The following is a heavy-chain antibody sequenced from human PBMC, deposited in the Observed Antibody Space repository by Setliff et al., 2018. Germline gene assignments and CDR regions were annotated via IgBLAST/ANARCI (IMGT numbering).Heavy chain of an antibody. CDR2: IDYTGTA. CDR1: GDSISSTSYQ. V-gene: IGHV4-39*01. J-gene: IGHJ4*02. Sequence: SETLSLTCTVSGDSISSTSYQWGWVRQPPGKGLEWIGSIDYTGTAYYNPSLKSRVTISVDTSKNQFSLQVTSLAATDTALYFCARHEFVGGYYGSVTYRHFDYWGQGILVTVSS. D-gene: IGHD3-10*01. CDR3: ARHEFVGGYYGSVTYRHFDY.